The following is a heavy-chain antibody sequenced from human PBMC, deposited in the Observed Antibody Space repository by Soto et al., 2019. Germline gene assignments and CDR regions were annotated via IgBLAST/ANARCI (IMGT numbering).Heavy chain of an antibody. V-gene: IGHV4-59*01. CDR2: IYYSGST. CDR1: GGSISSYY. Sequence: SETLSLTSIVSGGSISSYYWSWIRQPPGKGLEWIGYIYYSGSTNYNPSLKSRVTISVDTSKNQFSLKLSSVTAADTAVYYCARAYGDYVFDYWGQGTLVTVSS. D-gene: IGHD4-17*01. CDR3: ARAYGDYVFDY. J-gene: IGHJ4*02.